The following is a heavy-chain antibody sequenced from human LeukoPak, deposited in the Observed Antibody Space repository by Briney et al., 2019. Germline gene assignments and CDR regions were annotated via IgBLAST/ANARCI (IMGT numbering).Heavy chain of an antibody. V-gene: IGHV4-4*07. CDR1: GGSIGNYY. Sequence: SETLSLTCTLSGGSIGNYYWHWIRQPAGKGLEWIGRIYTTGSTNYNPSLKSRVTMSIDTSKSQFSLKMTSVTAADTAVYYCARDSVVRGVIFWYFDLWGRGTLVTVSS. CDR3: ARDSVVRGVIFWYFDL. J-gene: IGHJ2*01. CDR2: IYTTGST. D-gene: IGHD3-10*01.